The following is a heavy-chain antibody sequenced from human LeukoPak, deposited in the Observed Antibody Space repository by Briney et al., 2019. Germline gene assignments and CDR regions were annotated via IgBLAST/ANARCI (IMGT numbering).Heavy chain of an antibody. CDR2: IYYSGST. Sequence: SETLSLTCTVSGGSISSGDYYWSWIRQPPGKGLEWIGYIYYSGSTYYNPSLKSRVTISVDTSKNQFSLKLSSVTAADTAVYYCARGGFYDFWSGYYFDCWGQGTLVTVSS. D-gene: IGHD3-3*01. CDR1: GGSISSGDYY. V-gene: IGHV4-30-4*01. CDR3: ARGGFYDFWSGYYFDC. J-gene: IGHJ4*02.